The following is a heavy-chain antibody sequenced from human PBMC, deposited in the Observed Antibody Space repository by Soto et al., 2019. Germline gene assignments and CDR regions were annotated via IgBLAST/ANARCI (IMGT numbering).Heavy chain of an antibody. CDR1: GFTFSDHY. CDR3: ARSSGSVRHFDY. J-gene: IGHJ4*02. V-gene: IGHV3-72*01. Sequence: EVQLVESGGGLVQPGGSLRLSCAASGFTFSDHYMDWVRQAPGKGLEWVGRSRNRGNAYTTEYAASVKGRFTISRDDSKNSLYLQMNSLKTEDPAVYYCARSSGSVRHFDYWGQGTLVTVSS. CDR2: SRNRGNAYTT. D-gene: IGHD1-26*01.